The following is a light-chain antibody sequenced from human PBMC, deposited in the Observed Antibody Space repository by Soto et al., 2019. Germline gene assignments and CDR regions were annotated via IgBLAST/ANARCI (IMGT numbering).Light chain of an antibody. CDR1: QSVTNSY. J-gene: IGKJ1*01. V-gene: IGKV3-20*01. CDR3: QQYGSSPWT. Sequence: ETVLTQSPGTLSLSPGERATLSCRASQSVTNSYLAWYQQKPGQAPRLLIYGALSRATGIPDRFRGSGSGTDFTLTISRLEPEDFAVYYCQQYGSSPWTFGQGTKVEIK. CDR2: GAL.